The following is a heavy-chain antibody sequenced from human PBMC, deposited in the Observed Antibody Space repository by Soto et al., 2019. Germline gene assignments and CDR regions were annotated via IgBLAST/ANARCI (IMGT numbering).Heavy chain of an antibody. J-gene: IGHJ4*02. V-gene: IGHV3-43*01. CDR2: ISWDGGST. Sequence: GGSLRLSCAASGFTFDDYTMHWVRQAPGKGLEWVSLISWDGGSTYYADSVKGRFTISRDNSKNSLYLQMNRLRTEDTALYYCAKDIKPHSSSWYFEPPTFDYWGQGTLVTVSS. D-gene: IGHD6-13*01. CDR3: AKDIKPHSSSWYFEPPTFDY. CDR1: GFTFDDYT.